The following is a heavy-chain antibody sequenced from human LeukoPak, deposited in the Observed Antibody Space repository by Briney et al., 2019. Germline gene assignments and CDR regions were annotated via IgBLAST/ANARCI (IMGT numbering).Heavy chain of an antibody. Sequence: GSLRLSCAASGFTFSSYWMSWVRQAPGKGLEWVASIKPDGSDKYYVDSVKGRFTISRDNANNSLYLQMNSLRAEDAAVSDCARYDFGSVYRVTAYDCWGQGTLVTVSA. CDR3: ARYDFGSVYRVTAYDC. CDR1: GFTFSSYW. J-gene: IGHJ4*02. V-gene: IGHV3-7*01. CDR2: IKPDGSDK. D-gene: IGHD3/OR15-3a*01.